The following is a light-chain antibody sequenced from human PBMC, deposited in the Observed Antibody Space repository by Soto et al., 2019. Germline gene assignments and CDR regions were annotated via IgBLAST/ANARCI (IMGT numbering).Light chain of an antibody. CDR1: SSDVGGYNY. CDR2: DVS. Sequence: QSALTQPASVSGSPGQSITISYTGTSSDVGGYNYVSWYQQHPGKAPKFMIYDVSSRPSGVSDRFSGSKSGNTASLTISGLQAEDEADYYCSSYTSTSTPYVFGTGTKLTVL. J-gene: IGLJ1*01. CDR3: SSYTSTSTPYV. V-gene: IGLV2-14*01.